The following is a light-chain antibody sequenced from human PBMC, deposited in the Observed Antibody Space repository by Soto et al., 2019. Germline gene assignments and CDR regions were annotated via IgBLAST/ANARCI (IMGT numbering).Light chain of an antibody. CDR3: QQYDGSPIT. V-gene: IGKV3-20*01. CDR1: QSVGRSY. CDR2: SVS. J-gene: IGKJ5*01. Sequence: DIVLTQSPCTLSWSPVERCTLSCRASQSVGRSYLAWYQQKPGQAPRLLISSVSKRATGIPDRFSGGGSGTDFTLTISRVEPEDFALYICQQYDGSPITFGQGTRLEIK.